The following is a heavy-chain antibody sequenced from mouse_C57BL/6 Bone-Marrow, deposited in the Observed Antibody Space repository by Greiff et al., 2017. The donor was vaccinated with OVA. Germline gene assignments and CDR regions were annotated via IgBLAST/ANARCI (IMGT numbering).Heavy chain of an antibody. D-gene: IGHD2-5*01. CDR1: GFTFSSYA. V-gene: IGHV5-4*01. Sequence: EVQLVESGGGLVKPGGSLKLSCAASGFTFSSYAMSWVRQTPEKRLEWVATISAGGSYTYYPDNVKGRFTIARDNAKSKLYLQMSQLKSEDTAMYYCATDQERYSNPWFAYWGQGTLVTVSA. J-gene: IGHJ3*01. CDR2: ISAGGSYT. CDR3: ATDQERYSNPWFAY.